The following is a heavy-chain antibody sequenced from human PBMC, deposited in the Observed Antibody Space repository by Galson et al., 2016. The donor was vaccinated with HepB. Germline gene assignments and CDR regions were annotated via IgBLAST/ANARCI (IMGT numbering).Heavy chain of an antibody. CDR2: IYYSGST. CDR1: GGSIRSTSYY. V-gene: IGHV4-61*01. D-gene: IGHD3-22*01. J-gene: IGHJ4*02. Sequence: LSLTCTVSGGSIRSTSYYWSWIRQPPGKGLEWIGYIYYSGSTNYNPSLKSRVTISVDTSKNQFSLKLSSVTAADTAVYYCARLLVSLHYYDSSGYSDWGQGTLVTVSS. CDR3: ARLLVSLHYYDSSGYSD.